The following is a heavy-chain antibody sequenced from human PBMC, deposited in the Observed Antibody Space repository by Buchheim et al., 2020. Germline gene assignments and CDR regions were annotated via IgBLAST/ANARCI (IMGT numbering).Heavy chain of an antibody. CDR3: ARELLRKSIMITFGGVPRYFDL. CDR2: MNPNSGNT. J-gene: IGHJ2*01. D-gene: IGHD3-16*01. Sequence: QVQLVQSGAEVKKPGASVKVSCKASGYTFTSYDINWVRQATGQGLEWMGWMNPNSGNTGYAQKFQGRVTMTRTTSISTAYMELSSLRSEDTAVYYCARELLRKSIMITFGGVPRYFDLWGRGTL. V-gene: IGHV1-8*01. CDR1: GYTFTSYD.